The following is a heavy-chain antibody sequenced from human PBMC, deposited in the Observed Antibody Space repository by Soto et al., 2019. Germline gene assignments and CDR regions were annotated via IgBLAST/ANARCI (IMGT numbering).Heavy chain of an antibody. V-gene: IGHV3-33*01. J-gene: IGHJ6*02. D-gene: IGHD6-19*01. CDR1: GFTFSGHA. CDR3: ARDGQGLAPYALDV. Sequence: QVHLVESGGGVAQPGRSLRLSCTVSGFTFSGHAMHWVRQAPGKGLEWVTQIWYDGSNKYYVESVKGRFTISRDNSKNTLYLQMNSLRVEDTAVYYCARDGQGLAPYALDVWGQGTSVTVSS. CDR2: IWYDGSNK.